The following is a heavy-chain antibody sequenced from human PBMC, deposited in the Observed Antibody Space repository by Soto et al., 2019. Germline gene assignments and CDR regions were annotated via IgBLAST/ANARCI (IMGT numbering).Heavy chain of an antibody. CDR1: GFTFSSNS. CDR2: ISSSSSTI. Sequence: GGSLRPSCAASGFTFSSNSMNWVRQAPGKGLEWISYISSSSSTIYADSVKGRFTISRDNAKNSLYLQMNSLRDEDTAVYYCARVIWSGHLTSDLWGQGTLVTVSS. J-gene: IGHJ5*02. V-gene: IGHV3-48*02. D-gene: IGHD3-3*01. CDR3: ARVIWSGHLTSDL.